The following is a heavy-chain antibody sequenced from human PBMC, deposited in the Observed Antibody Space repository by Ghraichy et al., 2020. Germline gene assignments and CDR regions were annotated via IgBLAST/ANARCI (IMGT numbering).Heavy chain of an antibody. J-gene: IGHJ4*02. CDR1: GGSFSGYY. D-gene: IGHD5-24*01. Sequence: SETLSLTCAVYGGSFSGYYWSWIRQPPGKGLEWIGEINHSGSTNYNPSLKSRVTISVDTSKNQFSLKLSSVTAADTAVYYCARGTMVGRWLQLGDYWGQGTLVTVSS. CDR2: INHSGST. CDR3: ARGTMVGRWLQLGDY. V-gene: IGHV4-34*01.